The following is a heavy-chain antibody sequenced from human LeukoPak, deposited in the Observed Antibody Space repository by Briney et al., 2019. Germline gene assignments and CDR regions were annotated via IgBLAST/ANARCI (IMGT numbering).Heavy chain of an antibody. Sequence: GGSLRLSCAASGFTFSSYAMNWVRQAPGKGLEWVSALSGSSVSTYYADSVKGRFTISRDNSKNTLYLQMNSLRVEDTAVYYCAKVYSSSWFGTFDYWGQGTLVTVSS. CDR1: GFTFSSYA. V-gene: IGHV3-23*01. CDR3: AKVYSSSWFGTFDY. D-gene: IGHD6-13*01. J-gene: IGHJ4*02. CDR2: LSGSSVST.